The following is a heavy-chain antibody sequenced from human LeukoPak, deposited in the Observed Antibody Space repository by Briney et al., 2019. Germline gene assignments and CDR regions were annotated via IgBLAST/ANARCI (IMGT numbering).Heavy chain of an antibody. CDR1: GYSFTDYY. J-gene: IGHJ4*02. V-gene: IGHV1-2*02. CDR3: ARDALRIAVAGTMLAPTVHY. CDR2: INPNSGGT. D-gene: IGHD6-19*01. Sequence: ASVKVSCKASGYSFTDYYIHWVRQAPGQGLEWMGWINPNSGGTNYAQKFQGRVTMSRDTSISTAYMELSRLRSDDTAVYYCARDALRIAVAGTMLAPTVHYWGQGTLVTVSS.